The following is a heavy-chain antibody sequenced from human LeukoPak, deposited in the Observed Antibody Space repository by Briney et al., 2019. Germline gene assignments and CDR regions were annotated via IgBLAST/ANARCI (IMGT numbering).Heavy chain of an antibody. CDR3: VNSVMLRGIIRPY. J-gene: IGHJ4*02. Sequence: GGSLRLSCAASGFTFNRYWMSWVRQAPGKGLEWVSVIYSVGSTFYADSVKGRFTISRDNSKNTLYLQMNSLRVEDTAVYYCVNSVMLRGIIRPYWGQGTLVTVSS. V-gene: IGHV3-66*01. CDR1: GFTFNRYW. D-gene: IGHD3-10*01. CDR2: IYSVGST.